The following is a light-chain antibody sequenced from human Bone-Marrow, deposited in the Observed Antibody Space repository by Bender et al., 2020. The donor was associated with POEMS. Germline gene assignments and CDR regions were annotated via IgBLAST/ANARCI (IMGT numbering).Light chain of an antibody. V-gene: IGLV1-44*01. J-gene: IGLJ3*02. CDR3: AAWDDGLSGGV. Sequence: QSVLTQPPSASGTPGQRFTISCSGSNSNIGTNAVNWYQQFPGTAPKSNNYNDNQRPSGVPDRFYAFKSGTSASLAISGLPSEDEADYECAAWDDGLSGGVFGGGTKLTVL. CDR1: NSNIGTNA. CDR2: NDN.